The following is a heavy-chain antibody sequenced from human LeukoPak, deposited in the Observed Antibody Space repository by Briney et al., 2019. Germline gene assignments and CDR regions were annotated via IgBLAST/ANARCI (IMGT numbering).Heavy chain of an antibody. CDR1: GYTFTGYY. Sequence: ASVKVSCKASGYTFTGYYMHWVRQAPGQGHEWMGWINPNSGGTNYAQKFQGRVTMTRDTSISTAYMELSRLRSDDTAVYYCARVGKWELLRGYYFDYWGQGTLVTVSS. D-gene: IGHD1-26*01. CDR3: ARVGKWELLRGYYFDY. CDR2: INPNSGGT. V-gene: IGHV1-2*02. J-gene: IGHJ4*02.